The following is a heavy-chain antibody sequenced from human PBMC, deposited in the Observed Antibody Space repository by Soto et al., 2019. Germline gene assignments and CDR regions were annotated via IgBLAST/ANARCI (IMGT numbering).Heavy chain of an antibody. CDR1: GYSFTSDW. V-gene: IGHV5-51*01. Sequence: PGASLKISCKCSGYSFTSDWIGWVRQMPGKGLEWMGIIYPGDSDTRYSPSFQGQVTISADKSISTAYLQWSSLKASDTAMYYCARSYYGSGSALDPWGQGTLVTGSS. J-gene: IGHJ5*02. D-gene: IGHD3-10*01. CDR3: ARSYYGSGSALDP. CDR2: IYPGDSDT.